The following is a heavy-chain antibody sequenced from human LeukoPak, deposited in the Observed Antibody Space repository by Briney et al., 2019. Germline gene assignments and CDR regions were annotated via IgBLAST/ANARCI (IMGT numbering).Heavy chain of an antibody. D-gene: IGHD6-13*01. J-gene: IGHJ4*02. V-gene: IGHV4-38-2*02. CDR2: IYHSGST. CDR1: GYSINNGCY. CDR3: ARAFYSSSWYHKEDFFDY. Sequence: PSETLSVTCTVSGYSINNGCYWGWIRQPPGKGLEWSGSIYHSGSTYYKPSLKSRVTISVDTSKNQFSLKLSSVTAADTAVYYCARAFYSSSWYHKEDFFDYWGQGTPVTVSS.